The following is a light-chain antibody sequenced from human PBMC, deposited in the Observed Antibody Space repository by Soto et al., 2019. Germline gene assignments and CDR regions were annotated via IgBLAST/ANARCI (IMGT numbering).Light chain of an antibody. J-gene: IGKJ1*01. CDR2: GPS. V-gene: IGKV3-15*01. CDR3: HQYNDWPPA. Sequence: EIVVTQSPSTLSVSPGERATLYCRASQSVSTNLAWYQQKPGQAPRLLIYGPSTRASGIPARFSGSGYGREFTLTISSLQSEDYGVYYCHQYNDWPPAFGQGTKVDIK. CDR1: QSVSTN.